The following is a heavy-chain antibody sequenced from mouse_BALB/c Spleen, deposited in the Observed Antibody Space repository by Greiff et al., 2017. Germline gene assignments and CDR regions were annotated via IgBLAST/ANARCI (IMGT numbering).Heavy chain of an antibody. J-gene: IGHJ2*01. D-gene: IGHD2-14*01. CDR1: GYAFSSYW. CDR3: ARSYRYYFDY. CDR2: IYPGDGDT. Sequence: VQLQQSGAELVRPGSSVKISCKASGYAFSSYWMNWVKQRPGQGLEWIGQIYPGDGDTNYNGKFKGKATLTADKSSSTAYMQLSSLTSEDSAVYFCARSYRYYFDYWGQGTTLTVSS. V-gene: IGHV1-80*01.